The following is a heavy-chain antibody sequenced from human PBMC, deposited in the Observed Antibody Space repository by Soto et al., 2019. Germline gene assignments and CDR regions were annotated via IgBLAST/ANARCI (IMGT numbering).Heavy chain of an antibody. Sequence: QVQLVESGGGVVQPGRSLRLSCAASGFTFSSHTMHGVRQAPGKGLEWVAVISYDGSNKYYADSVKGRFTISRDNSKKMLYLQMNSLRAEDTAVYLCARDMSRGSDVCDVWGQGTMVTVSS. V-gene: IGHV3-30-3*01. D-gene: IGHD1-26*01. CDR1: GFTFSSHT. J-gene: IGHJ3*01. CDR2: ISYDGSNK. CDR3: ARDMSRGSDVCDV.